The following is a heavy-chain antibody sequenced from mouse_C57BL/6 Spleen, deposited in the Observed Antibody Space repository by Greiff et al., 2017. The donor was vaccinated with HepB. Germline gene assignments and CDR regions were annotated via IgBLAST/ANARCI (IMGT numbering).Heavy chain of an antibody. D-gene: IGHD2-1*01. Sequence: VKLKESGPGLVQPSQRLSITCTVSGFSFTSYGVHWVRQSPGKGLEWLGVIWSGGSTDYNAAFISRLSISKDNSKSQVFFKMNSLQADDTAIYYCARSPSGYGNYWYFDVWGTGTTVTVSS. CDR2: IWSGGST. J-gene: IGHJ1*03. V-gene: IGHV2-2*01. CDR3: ARSPSGYGNYWYFDV. CDR1: GFSFTSYG.